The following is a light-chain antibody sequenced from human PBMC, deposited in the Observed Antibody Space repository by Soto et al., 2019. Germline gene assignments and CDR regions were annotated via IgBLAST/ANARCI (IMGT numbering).Light chain of an antibody. CDR2: EVS. J-gene: IGLJ2*01. Sequence: QSALTQPASVSGSPGQSITISCTGTSSDVGGYNYVSWYQQHPGTAPKLIIYEVSNRPSGVSNRFSGSKSGNTASLSISGLQAEDVADYYCSSYTSSSTLGVFGGGTKRTVL. CDR1: SSDVGGYNY. V-gene: IGLV2-14*01. CDR3: SSYTSSSTLGV.